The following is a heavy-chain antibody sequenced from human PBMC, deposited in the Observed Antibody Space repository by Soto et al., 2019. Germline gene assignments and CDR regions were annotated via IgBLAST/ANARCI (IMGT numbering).Heavy chain of an antibody. CDR2: IWHDGSNK. J-gene: IGHJ6*02. Sequence: GGSLRLSCAASGFTFSSYGMHWVRQAPGKGLEWVAVIWHDGSNKYYADSVKGRFTISRDNSKNTLYLQMNSLRAEDTAVYYCARGRYCSGGSCYSEPYYYYGMDVWGQGTTVTVSS. CDR3: ARGRYCSGGSCYSEPYYYYGMDV. CDR1: GFTFSSYG. V-gene: IGHV3-33*01. D-gene: IGHD2-15*01.